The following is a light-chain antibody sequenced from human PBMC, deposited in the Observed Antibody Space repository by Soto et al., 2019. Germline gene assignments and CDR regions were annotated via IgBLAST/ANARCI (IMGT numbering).Light chain of an antibody. CDR2: AAS. Sequence: AIQMTQSPSSLSASVGDRVTITCRASQGIRNDVAWYQQKPGKAPKLLIYAASSLQSSVPSSFSCSGSGTDFPLTIRSLQPEDFATYSCLQHYNYPYTFGRGTKVDIK. CDR3: LQHYNYPYT. J-gene: IGKJ2*01. V-gene: IGKV1-6*01. CDR1: QGIRND.